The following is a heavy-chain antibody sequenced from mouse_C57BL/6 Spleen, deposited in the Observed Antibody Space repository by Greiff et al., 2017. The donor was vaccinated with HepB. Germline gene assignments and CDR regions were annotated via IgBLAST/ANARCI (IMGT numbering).Heavy chain of an antibody. D-gene: IGHD1-1*01. J-gene: IGHJ1*03. CDR1: GFTFNTYA. CDR3: VRMCHYYYGSRYDWYFDF. V-gene: IGHV10-3*01. Sequence: EVQLVESGGGLVQPKGSLKLSCAASGFTFNTYAMHWVRQAPGKGLEWVARIRSKSSNYATYYADSVKDRFTISRDDSQSMLYLQMNNMKTEDTAMYYSVRMCHYYYGSRYDWYFDFWGKGPTVTVSS. CDR2: IRSKSSNYAT.